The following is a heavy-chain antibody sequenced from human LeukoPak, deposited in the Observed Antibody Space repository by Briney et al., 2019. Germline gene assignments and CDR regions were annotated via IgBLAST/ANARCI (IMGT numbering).Heavy chain of an antibody. Sequence: GGSLRLSCAASGFTFSSYGMHWVRQAPGKGLEWMAVIWYDGSNKYYADSVKGRFTISRDNSKNTLYLQMNSLRAEDTAVYYCARDPNYYDSTREGYYYYGMDVWGQGTTVTVSS. V-gene: IGHV3-33*01. CDR3: ARDPNYYDSTREGYYYYGMDV. CDR1: GFTFSSYG. J-gene: IGHJ6*02. CDR2: IWYDGSNK. D-gene: IGHD3-22*01.